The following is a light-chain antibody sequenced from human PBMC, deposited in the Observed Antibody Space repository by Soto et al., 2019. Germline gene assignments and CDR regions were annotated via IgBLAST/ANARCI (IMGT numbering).Light chain of an antibody. CDR3: KQRRNWLT. V-gene: IGKV3-11*01. CDR1: QSVSSY. J-gene: IGKJ4*01. Sequence: EIVLTQSPATLSLSPGERATLSCRASQSVSSYLAWYQQKPGQAPRLLIYDASNRATAIPDRFSGSGSGTDFNITISSLEPEHFAVYYCKQRRNWLTFGGGTKVEIK. CDR2: DAS.